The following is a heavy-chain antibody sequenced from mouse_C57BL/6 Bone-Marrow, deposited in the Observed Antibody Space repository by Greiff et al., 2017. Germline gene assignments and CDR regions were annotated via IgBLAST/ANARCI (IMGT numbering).Heavy chain of an antibody. Sequence: VQLQQPGAELVMPGASVKLSCKASGYTFTSYWMHWVKQRPGQGLEWIGEIDPSDSYTNYNQKFKGKSTLTVDKSSSTAYMQLSSLTAEDSAVYDCAREGAITTVVDWYFDVWGTGTTVTVSS. V-gene: IGHV1-69*01. J-gene: IGHJ1*03. CDR2: IDPSDSYT. CDR1: GYTFTSYW. CDR3: AREGAITTVVDWYFDV. D-gene: IGHD1-1*01.